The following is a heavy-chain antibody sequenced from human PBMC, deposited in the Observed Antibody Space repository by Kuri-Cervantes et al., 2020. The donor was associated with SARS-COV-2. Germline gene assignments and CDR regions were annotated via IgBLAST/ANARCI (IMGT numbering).Heavy chain of an antibody. J-gene: IGHJ4*02. CDR2: VRGKANNYAT. Sequence: GGSLRLSCEVSGFLLSASAIHWVRQASGKGLEWVGRVRGKANNYATAYAASVKGRFTISRDDLKNMAYLQMNSLKTEDTAVYYCTTLIDYWGQGALVTVSS. CDR1: GFLLSASA. V-gene: IGHV3-73*01. CDR3: TTLIDY.